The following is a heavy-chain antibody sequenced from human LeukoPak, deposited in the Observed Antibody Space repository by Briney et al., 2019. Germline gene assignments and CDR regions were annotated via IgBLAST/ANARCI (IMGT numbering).Heavy chain of an antibody. J-gene: IGHJ2*01. D-gene: IGHD3-3*01. V-gene: IGHV4-34*01. CDR1: GGSFSGYY. CDR3: AREPTPYYDFWSGYSEYFDL. Sequence: PSETLSLTCALYGGSFSGYYWSWIRQPPGKGLEWIGEINHSGSTNYNPSLKSRVTISVDTSKNQFSLKLSSVTAADTAVYYCAREPTPYYDFWSGYSEYFDLWGRGTLVTVSS. CDR2: INHSGST.